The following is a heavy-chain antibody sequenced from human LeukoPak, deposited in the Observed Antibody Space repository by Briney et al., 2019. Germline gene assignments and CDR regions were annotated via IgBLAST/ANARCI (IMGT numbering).Heavy chain of an antibody. CDR2: IYYSGST. V-gene: IGHV4-39*01. CDR3: ASHIVVVVAATYKDAFDI. CDR1: GGSIRSSYYY. Sequence: SETLSLTCTVSGGSIRSSYYYWGWIRQPPGKGLEWIGSIYYSGSTYYNPSLKSRVTISVDTSKNQFSLKLSSVTAADTAVYYCASHIVVVVAATYKDAFDIWGQGTMVTVSS. J-gene: IGHJ3*02. D-gene: IGHD2-15*01.